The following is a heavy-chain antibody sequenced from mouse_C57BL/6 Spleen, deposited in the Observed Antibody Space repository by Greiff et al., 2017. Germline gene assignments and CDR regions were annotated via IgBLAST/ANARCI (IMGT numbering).Heavy chain of an antibody. V-gene: IGHV1-39*01. CDR3: ARNEGLYYDYDAYAMDY. D-gene: IGHD2-4*01. J-gene: IGHJ4*01. CDR2: INPNYGTT. Sequence: VQLQQSGPELVKPGASVKISCKASGYSFTDYNMNWVKQSNGKSLEWIGVINPNYGTTSYNQKFKGKATLTVDQSSSTAYMQLNSLTSEDSAVYYGARNEGLYYDYDAYAMDYWGQGTSVTVSS. CDR1: GYSFTDYN.